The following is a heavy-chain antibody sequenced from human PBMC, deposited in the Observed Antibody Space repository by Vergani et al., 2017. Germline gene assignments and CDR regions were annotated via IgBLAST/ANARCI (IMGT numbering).Heavy chain of an antibody. CDR1: GSTFSSYA. CDR3: RGEMDV. V-gene: IGHV3-30*04. CDR2: ISNDGRHT. J-gene: IGHJ6*04. Sequence: VQLVESGGGLVQPGGSLRLSCAASGSTFSSYAMHWVRQAPGKGLEWVALISNDGRHTYYADSVRGRFSISRDNSKNTLYLQMNSLRTEDTANYYCRGEMDVWGKGTTVTVSS.